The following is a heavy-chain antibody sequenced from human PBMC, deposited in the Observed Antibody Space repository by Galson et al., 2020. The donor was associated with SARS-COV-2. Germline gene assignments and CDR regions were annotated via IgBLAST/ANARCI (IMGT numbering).Heavy chain of an antibody. CDR3: ARAIDY. V-gene: IGHV1-2*02. J-gene: IGHJ4*02. CDR2: INPDSGGT. Sequence: ASVKVSCKASGYTFTDYYMHWMRQAPGQGLEWMGWINPDSGGTKYAQKFQGRVTMTRDTSISTAYMDLTWLRSDDTAVYYCARAIDYWGQGTLVTVSS. CDR1: GYTFTDYY.